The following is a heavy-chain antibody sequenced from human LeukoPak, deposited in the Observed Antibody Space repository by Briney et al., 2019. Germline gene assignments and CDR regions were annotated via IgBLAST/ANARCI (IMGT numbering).Heavy chain of an antibody. Sequence: SVKVSCKASGYTFTAYYLHWVRQAPGQGLEWMGRIIPILGIANYAQKFQGRVTITADKSTSTAYMELSSLRSEDTAVYYCARVQASGYYDSSGYYYDANYYYYYGMDVWGQGTTVTVSS. CDR3: ARVQASGYYDSSGYYYDANYYYYYGMDV. V-gene: IGHV1-69*04. CDR2: IIPILGIA. J-gene: IGHJ6*02. CDR1: GYTFTAYY. D-gene: IGHD3-22*01.